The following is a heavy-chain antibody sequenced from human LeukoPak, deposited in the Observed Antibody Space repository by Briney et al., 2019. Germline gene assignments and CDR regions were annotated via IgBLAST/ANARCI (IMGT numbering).Heavy chain of an antibody. J-gene: IGHJ4*02. CDR2: IRSSGTTT. CDR3: ARGIGVPGLTAAY. V-gene: IGHV3-11*01. CDR1: GFTFSDYY. D-gene: IGHD2-8*01. Sequence: GGSLRLSCAASGFTFSDYYMSWIRPAPGKGLEWLSYIRSSGTTTYYADSVVARFTISRDNDKYSLYLQMNSLRAEDTAVYYCARGIGVPGLTAAYWGQGTLVTVSS.